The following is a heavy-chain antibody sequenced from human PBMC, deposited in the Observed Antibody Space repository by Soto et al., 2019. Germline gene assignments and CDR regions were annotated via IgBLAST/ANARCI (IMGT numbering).Heavy chain of an antibody. CDR2: IIPIFGTA. V-gene: IGHV1-69*06. J-gene: IGHJ4*02. D-gene: IGHD2-21*02. CDR3: ARAAKVTTASGYYFDY. Sequence: QVQLVQSGAEVTKPGSSVKVSCKASGGTFSSYAISWVRQAPGQGLEWMGGIIPIFGTANYAQKFQGRVTITADKSTSTAYMELSSLRSEDTAVYYCARAAKVTTASGYYFDYWGQGTLVTVSS. CDR1: GGTFSSYA.